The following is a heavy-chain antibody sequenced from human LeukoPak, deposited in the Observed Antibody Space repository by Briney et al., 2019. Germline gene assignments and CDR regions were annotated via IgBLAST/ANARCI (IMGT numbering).Heavy chain of an antibody. CDR2: INAGNGNT. CDR1: GYTFTSYA. V-gene: IGHV1-3*01. CDR3: ARDRSDYYDGSGYYPPIDY. Sequence: ASVKVSCKASGYTFTSYAMHWVRQAPGQRLEWMGWINAGNGNTKYSQKFQGRVTITRDTSASTAYMELSSLRSEDTAVYYCARDRSDYYDGSGYYPPIDYWGQGTLVTVSS. J-gene: IGHJ4*02. D-gene: IGHD3-22*01.